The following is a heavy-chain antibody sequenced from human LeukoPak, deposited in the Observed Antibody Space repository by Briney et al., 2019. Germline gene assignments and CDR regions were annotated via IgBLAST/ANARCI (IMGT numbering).Heavy chain of an antibody. V-gene: IGHV3-74*01. J-gene: IGHJ3*02. Sequence: PGGSLRLSCAASGCTFSSYSMNWVRQAPGKGLVWVSRINSDGSDTIYADSVKGRFTISRDNAKSTVYLQMNSLKAEDTAVYYCARGGYHHGFDIWGQGTMVTVSS. CDR3: ARGGYHHGFDI. CDR2: INSDGSDT. CDR1: GCTFSSYS. D-gene: IGHD2-15*01.